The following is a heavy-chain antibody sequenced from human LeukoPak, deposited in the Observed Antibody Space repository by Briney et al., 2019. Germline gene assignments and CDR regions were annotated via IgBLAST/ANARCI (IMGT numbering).Heavy chain of an antibody. V-gene: IGHV3-74*01. CDR2: IHSDGTST. J-gene: IGHJ4*02. D-gene: IGHD4-17*01. CDR1: GFTFSNYA. Sequence: GGSLRLSCAASGFTFSNYAMTWVRQAPGKGLEWVSHIHSDGTSTTYADSVKGRFVIYRDNAKNTLSLQMNSLRAEDTAIYYCVRAHLGDYGSFDYWGQGTLVTVSS. CDR3: VRAHLGDYGSFDY.